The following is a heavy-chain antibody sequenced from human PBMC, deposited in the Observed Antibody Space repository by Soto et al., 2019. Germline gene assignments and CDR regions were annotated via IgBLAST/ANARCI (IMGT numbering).Heavy chain of an antibody. D-gene: IGHD3-3*01. CDR3: ARVRSNLFDY. J-gene: IGHJ4*02. V-gene: IGHV4-59*01. Sequence: TMSLTCTVSGDSISTFYWSWIRQPPGKGLEWIGYIHYSGSTNYNPSLKSQVIISVDTSKNQFSLKLSSVTAADTAVYFCARVRSNLFDYWGQGILVTVSS. CDR2: IHYSGST. CDR1: GDSISTFY.